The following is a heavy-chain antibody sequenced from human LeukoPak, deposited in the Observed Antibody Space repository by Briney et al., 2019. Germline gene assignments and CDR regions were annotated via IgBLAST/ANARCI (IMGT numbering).Heavy chain of an antibody. J-gene: IGHJ4*02. D-gene: IGHD2-15*01. CDR3: ARGGPGYCSGGSCFHRGHFDY. Sequence: ASVKVSCKASEYTFTGYYMHWVRQAPGQGLEWMGWINPNSGGTNYAQKFQGRVTMTRDTSISTAYMELSRLRSDDTAVYYCARGGPGYCSGGSCFHRGHFDYWGQGTLVTVPS. V-gene: IGHV1-2*02. CDR2: INPNSGGT. CDR1: EYTFTGYY.